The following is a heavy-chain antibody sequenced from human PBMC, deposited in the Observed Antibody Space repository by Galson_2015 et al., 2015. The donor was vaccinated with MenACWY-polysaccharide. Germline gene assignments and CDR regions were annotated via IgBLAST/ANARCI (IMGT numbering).Heavy chain of an antibody. CDR1: GLTFSNNW. CDR2: INSDASST. V-gene: IGHV3-74*01. Sequence: SLRLSCAASGLTFSNNWIHWVRQASGKGLVWVSRINSDASSTAYADSVKGRFTTSRDNAKNTLYLQMNSLRVEDTAVYYCVGPLGRGGTGAYGMDAWGQGTTVTVSS. J-gene: IGHJ6*02. D-gene: IGHD3-10*01. CDR3: VGPLGRGGTGAYGMDA.